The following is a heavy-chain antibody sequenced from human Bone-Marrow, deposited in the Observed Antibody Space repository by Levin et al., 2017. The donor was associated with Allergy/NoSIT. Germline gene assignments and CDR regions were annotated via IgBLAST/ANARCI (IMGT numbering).Heavy chain of an antibody. CDR2: VFDNGST. Sequence: SETLSLTCSVSGASISGYSLSWIRQPPGKGLEWIGCVFDNGSTKYNSSLASRLTMSIDTSKNQFFLKMTSVIAADTAVYYCAAVPGKWGQGTLVTVSS. D-gene: IGHD1-26*01. CDR3: AAVPGK. CDR1: GASISGYS. V-gene: IGHV4-59*01. J-gene: IGHJ1*01.